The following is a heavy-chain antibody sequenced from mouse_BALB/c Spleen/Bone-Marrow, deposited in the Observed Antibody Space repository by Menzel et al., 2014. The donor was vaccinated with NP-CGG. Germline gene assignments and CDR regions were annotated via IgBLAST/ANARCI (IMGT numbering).Heavy chain of an antibody. CDR1: GFDFSRFW. V-gene: IGHV4-1*02. CDR3: ARLNYYGNLFV. CDR2: INPDSSTI. D-gene: IGHD1-1*01. J-gene: IGHJ1*01. Sequence: EVMLEESGGGLVQPGGSLKLSCAASGFDFSRFWMSWVRQAPGKGLEWIGEINPDSSTINYTPSLKDKFIISGDNAKNTLYLQMSKVRSEDTALYYCARLNYYGNLFVWGAGTTVTVST.